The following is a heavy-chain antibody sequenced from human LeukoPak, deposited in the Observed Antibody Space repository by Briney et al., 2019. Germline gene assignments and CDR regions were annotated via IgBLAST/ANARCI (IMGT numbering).Heavy chain of an antibody. V-gene: IGHV3-53*01. J-gene: IGHJ4*02. Sequence: GGSLRLSCAASGFTVSSNYMSWVRQAPGKGLEWVSVIYSGGSTYYADSVKGRFTISRDNSKNTLYLQMNSLRAEDTAVYYCAKGPYYDFWSGYYSLFDYWGQGTLVTVSS. CDR1: GFTVSSNY. CDR2: IYSGGST. CDR3: AKGPYYDFWSGYYSLFDY. D-gene: IGHD3-3*01.